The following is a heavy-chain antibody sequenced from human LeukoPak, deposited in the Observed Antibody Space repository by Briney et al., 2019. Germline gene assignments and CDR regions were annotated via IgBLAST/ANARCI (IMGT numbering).Heavy chain of an antibody. Sequence: GGSLRLSCAAPGFTFSSYWMNWVRQAPGKGLEWVANIKQDGSVKNYVDSVKGRFTISRDNAKNSLFLQMNSLRAEDTAVYYCARDPSGSPVFDPWGQGTLVTVSS. D-gene: IGHD3-10*01. J-gene: IGHJ5*02. CDR1: GFTFSSYW. CDR3: ARDPSGSPVFDP. V-gene: IGHV3-7*01. CDR2: IKQDGSVK.